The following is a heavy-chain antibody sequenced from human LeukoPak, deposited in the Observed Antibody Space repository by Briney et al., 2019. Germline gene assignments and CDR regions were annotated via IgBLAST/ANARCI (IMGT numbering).Heavy chain of an antibody. CDR1: GFSFSSYS. Sequence: GGSLRLSCAASGFSFSSYSMNWVRQAPGKGLEWVSSISTSSSYIYYADSVKGRFTISRDNAKNSLYLQMNSLRAEDTAVYYCAREVENTSGWYSHFDYWGQGTLVTVSS. V-gene: IGHV3-21*01. D-gene: IGHD6-19*01. CDR3: AREVENTSGWYSHFDY. J-gene: IGHJ4*02. CDR2: ISTSSSYI.